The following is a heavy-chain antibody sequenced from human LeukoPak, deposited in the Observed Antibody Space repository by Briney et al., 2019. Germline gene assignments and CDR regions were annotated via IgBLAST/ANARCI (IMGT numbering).Heavy chain of an antibody. CDR2: IKSDGSST. D-gene: IGHD7-27*01. V-gene: IGHV3-74*01. CDR1: GFTFSSYW. Sequence: GGSLRLSCAASGFTFSSYWMHWVRQAPGKGLVWVSRIKSDGSSTNYADSVKGRFTISRDNSKNTVYLQMNSLRAEDTAVYFCARDLGTNDAFDIWGQGTMLTVSS. CDR3: ARDLGTNDAFDI. J-gene: IGHJ3*02.